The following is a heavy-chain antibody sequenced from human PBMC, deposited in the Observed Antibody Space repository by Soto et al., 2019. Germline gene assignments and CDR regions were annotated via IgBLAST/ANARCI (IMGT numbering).Heavy chain of an antibody. J-gene: IGHJ6*02. V-gene: IGHV1-2*02. CDR3: ARNMDYYYGPGSGNGHGF. CDR1: GYTFTSYY. Sequence: QVQLVQSGAAMKEPGDSVRVSCEASGYTFTSYYIHWVRQAPGQGLEWMGWIKPKFGDTTYAQDFQGRVSMTRDMSISTVYIELSRMTSDDTAIYYCARNMDYYYGPGSGNGHGFWGQGTTVTVFS. D-gene: IGHD3-10*01. CDR2: IKPKFGDT.